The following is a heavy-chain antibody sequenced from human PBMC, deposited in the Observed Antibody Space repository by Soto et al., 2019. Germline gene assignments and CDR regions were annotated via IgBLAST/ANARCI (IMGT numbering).Heavy chain of an antibody. Sequence: EVQLLESGGGLVQPGGSLRLSCAASGFTFNNYAMNWVRQAPGKGLEWVSTISGSGGSTYYADSVKGRFTISRDNSKNTLYLQTNSLRAEDTAVYYCAKSEWELLNWFDPWGQGSLVTVSS. D-gene: IGHD1-26*01. J-gene: IGHJ5*02. V-gene: IGHV3-23*01. CDR1: GFTFNNYA. CDR3: AKSEWELLNWFDP. CDR2: ISGSGGST.